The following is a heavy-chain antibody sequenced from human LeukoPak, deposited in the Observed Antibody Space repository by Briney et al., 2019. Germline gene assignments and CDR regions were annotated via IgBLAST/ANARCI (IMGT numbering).Heavy chain of an antibody. D-gene: IGHD3-10*01. CDR1: GGSISSSSYY. Sequence: SETLSLACTVSGGSISSSSYYWGWIRQPPGKGLEWIGSIYYSGSTYYNPSLKSRVTISVDTSKDQFSLKLSSVTAADTAVYYCARLRGSGPQLHFDYWGQGTLVTVSS. J-gene: IGHJ4*02. V-gene: IGHV4-39*01. CDR3: ARLRGSGPQLHFDY. CDR2: IYYSGST.